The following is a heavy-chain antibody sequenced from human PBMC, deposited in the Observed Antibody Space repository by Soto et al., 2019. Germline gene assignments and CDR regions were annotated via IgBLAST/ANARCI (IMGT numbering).Heavy chain of an antibody. CDR1: GGSISSSSYY. J-gene: IGHJ4*02. D-gene: IGHD6-19*01. V-gene: IGHV4-39*01. Sequence: QLQLQESGPGLVKPSETLSLTCTVSGGSISSSSYYWGWIRQPPGKGLECIGSIYYSGSTYYNPSLKSRVTISVDTSKNQFSLKLSSVTAADTAVYYCASGLAVAGFDYWGQGTLVTVSS. CDR2: IYYSGST. CDR3: ASGLAVAGFDY.